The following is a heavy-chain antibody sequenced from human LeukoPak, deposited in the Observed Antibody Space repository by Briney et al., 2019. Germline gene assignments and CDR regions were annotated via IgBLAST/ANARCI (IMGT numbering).Heavy chain of an antibody. J-gene: IGHJ3*02. CDR1: GGSFSGYY. D-gene: IGHD3-16*02. Sequence: SETLSLTCAVYGGSFSGYYWSWIRQPPGKGLEWIGEINHSGSTNYNPSLKSRVTISVDTSKNQFSLKLSSVTAADTAVYYCARGRYYDYVWGSYRPGRAFDIWGQGTMVTVSS. V-gene: IGHV4-34*01. CDR2: INHSGST. CDR3: ARGRYYDYVWGSYRPGRAFDI.